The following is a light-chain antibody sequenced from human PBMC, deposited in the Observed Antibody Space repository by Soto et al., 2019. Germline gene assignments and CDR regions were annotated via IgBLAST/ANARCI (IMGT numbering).Light chain of an antibody. V-gene: IGLV1-40*01. J-gene: IGLJ2*01. CDR1: NSNIGAGYD. CDR3: QSYDSSLDDVV. CDR2: DNS. Sequence: QAVVTQSPSVSGAPGQRVTISCTGSNSNIGAGYDVHWYQQLPGTAPKLLIYDNSNRPSGVPDRFSGSKSGTSASLAITGLQAEDEADYYCQSYDSSLDDVVFGGGTQLTVL.